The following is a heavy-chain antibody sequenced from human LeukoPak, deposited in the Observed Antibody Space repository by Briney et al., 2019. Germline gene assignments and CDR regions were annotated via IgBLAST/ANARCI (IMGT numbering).Heavy chain of an antibody. J-gene: IGHJ4*02. CDR1: GASVSSSSYC. Sequence: SETLSLTCTVSGASVSSSSYCGRSVRQPPGKGLEWIATIACDGDNYYNPTLKTRVTTSVDTSNNQFSLRLTSMTAADTAVYYCARRNYPYYFDYWGQGTLVTVSS. CDR2: IACDGDN. D-gene: IGHD4-11*01. V-gene: IGHV4-39*01. CDR3: ARRNYPYYFDY.